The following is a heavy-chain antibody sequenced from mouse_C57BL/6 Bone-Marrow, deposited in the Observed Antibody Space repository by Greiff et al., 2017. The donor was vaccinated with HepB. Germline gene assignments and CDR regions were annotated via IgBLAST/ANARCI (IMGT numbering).Heavy chain of an antibody. V-gene: IGHV1-19*01. CDR3: ARFPNYYGSSYWFAY. CDR1: GYTFTDYY. D-gene: IGHD1-1*01. Sequence: VQLQQSGPVLVKPGASVKMSCKASGYTFTDYYMNWVKQSHGKSLEWIGVINPYNGGTSYNQKFKGKATLTVDKSSSTAYMELNSLTSEDSAVYYYARFPNYYGSSYWFAYWGQGTLVTVSA. CDR2: INPYNGGT. J-gene: IGHJ3*01.